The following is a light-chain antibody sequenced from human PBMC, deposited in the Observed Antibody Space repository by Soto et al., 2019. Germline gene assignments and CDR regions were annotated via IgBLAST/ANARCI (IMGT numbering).Light chain of an antibody. CDR1: QSISSY. CDR2: AAS. CDR3: QQSYSTPYT. Sequence: DIQMTQSPSSLSASVGDRVTITCRASQSISSYLNWYQQKPGKAPKLLIYAASSLQSGVPSMFRGSGSGTDFTLNISSLQPEDFATYFCQQSYSTPYTFGQGTKLEIK. V-gene: IGKV1-39*01. J-gene: IGKJ2*01.